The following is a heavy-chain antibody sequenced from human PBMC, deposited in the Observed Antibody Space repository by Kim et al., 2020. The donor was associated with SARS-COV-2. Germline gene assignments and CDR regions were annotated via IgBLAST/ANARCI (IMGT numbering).Heavy chain of an antibody. CDR1: GYTFTSYG. V-gene: IGHV1-18*01. Sequence: ASVKVSCKASGYTFTSYGISWVRQAPGQGLEWMGWISAYNGNTNYAQKLQGRVTMTTDTSTSTAYMELRSLRSDDTAVYYCARMVGYCSGGSCDSGWYYYHGMDVWGQGTTVTVSS. CDR2: ISAYNGNT. J-gene: IGHJ6*02. CDR3: ARMVGYCSGGSCDSGWYYYHGMDV. D-gene: IGHD2-15*01.